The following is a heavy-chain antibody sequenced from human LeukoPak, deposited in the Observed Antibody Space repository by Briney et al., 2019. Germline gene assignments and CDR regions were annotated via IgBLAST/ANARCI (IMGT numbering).Heavy chain of an antibody. CDR2: TSGSGGST. D-gene: IGHD2-2*01. CDR3: AKDVGYCSTTISCYGINY. Sequence: PGGSLRLSCAASGFTFSSYAMSWVRQAPGKGLEWVSTTSGSGGSTYYADSVKGRFAISRDNSKNTLYLQMNSLRAEDTAIYYCAKDVGYCSTTISCYGINYWGQGTLVTVSS. J-gene: IGHJ4*02. CDR1: GFTFSSYA. V-gene: IGHV3-23*01.